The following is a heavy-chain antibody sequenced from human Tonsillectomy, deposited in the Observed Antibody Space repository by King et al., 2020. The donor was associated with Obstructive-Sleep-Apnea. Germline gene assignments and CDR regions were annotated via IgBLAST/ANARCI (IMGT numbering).Heavy chain of an antibody. D-gene: IGHD3-10*01. J-gene: IGHJ5*02. CDR3: ARDPGGSRGTMVRGNYFDP. Sequence: VQLVESGAEVKKPGASVKVSCKASGYTFTNYYLHWVRQAPGQGLEWMGWLNPNTGGTNYAQNFQGRVTMTRDTSISTAFMELSRLRSDDTAVYYCARDPGGSRGTMVRGNYFDPWGQGTLVTVSS. V-gene: IGHV1-2*02. CDR2: LNPNTGGT. CDR1: GYTFTNYY.